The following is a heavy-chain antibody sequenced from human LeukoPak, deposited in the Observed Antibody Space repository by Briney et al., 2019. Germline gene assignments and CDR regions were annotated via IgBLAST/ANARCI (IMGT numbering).Heavy chain of an antibody. Sequence: PGGSLTLSCATSGFSFSSYGMHWVRQAPGKGLEWVTNIKYVATNTYYADSVKGRFSVSRDNSQNTLYLQMNSLRPEDTAVYVCVKDRRNFARFSEYFDDWGQGTLVTVSS. CDR2: IKYVATNT. CDR1: GFSFSSYG. J-gene: IGHJ4*02. CDR3: VKDRRNFARFSEYFDD. D-gene: IGHD3-3*01. V-gene: IGHV3-30*02.